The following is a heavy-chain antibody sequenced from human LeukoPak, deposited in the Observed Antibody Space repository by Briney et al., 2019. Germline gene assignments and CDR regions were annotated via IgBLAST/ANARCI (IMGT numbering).Heavy chain of an antibody. V-gene: IGHV1-69*05. CDR1: GVTLCSYA. Sequence: SLKVSCKASGVTLCSYAISCVSRAPGQGLGWMGGIITIFGTANYAQKLQGRVTITTDESTSTAYMELSSLRSEDTAVYYCARGYRYYYDSSGYPEFDYFDYWGQGALVTVSS. J-gene: IGHJ4*02. CDR2: IITIFGTA. CDR3: ARGYRYYYDSSGYPEFDYFDY. D-gene: IGHD3-22*01.